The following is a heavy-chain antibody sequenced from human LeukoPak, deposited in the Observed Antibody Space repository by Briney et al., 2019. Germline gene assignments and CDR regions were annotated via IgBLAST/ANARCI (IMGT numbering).Heavy chain of an antibody. Sequence: PGRSLRLSCAASGFTFSSYEMNWVRQAPGKGLEWVSYISSSGSTIYYTDSVKGRFTISRDNARNSLDLQMNSLRAEDTAVYYCARGPMLRGVIIRRSKSGYFDYWGQGTLVTVSS. D-gene: IGHD3-10*01. CDR1: GFTFSSYE. CDR2: ISSSGSTI. CDR3: ARGPMLRGVIIRRSKSGYFDY. V-gene: IGHV3-48*03. J-gene: IGHJ4*02.